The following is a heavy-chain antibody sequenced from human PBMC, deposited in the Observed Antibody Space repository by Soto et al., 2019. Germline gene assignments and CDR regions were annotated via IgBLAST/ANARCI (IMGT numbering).Heavy chain of an antibody. CDR3: AKDYNDYSRTTNPSTALY. D-gene: IGHD4-4*01. CDR1: GFTFSSYA. CDR2: ISGSGGST. V-gene: IGHV3-23*01. J-gene: IGHJ4*02. Sequence: HPGGSLRLSXAASGFTFSSYAMSWVRQAPGKGLEWVSAISGSGGSTNYADSVKGRFTISRDNSKNTLYLQMNSLRAEDTAVYYCAKDYNDYSRTTNPSTALYWGQGTLVTVSS.